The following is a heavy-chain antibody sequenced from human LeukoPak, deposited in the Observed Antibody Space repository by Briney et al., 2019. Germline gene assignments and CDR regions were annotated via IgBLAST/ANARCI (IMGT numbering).Heavy chain of an antibody. CDR1: GFTFSSYS. J-gene: IGHJ5*02. Sequence: GGSLRLSCAASGFTFSSYSMNWVRQAPGKGPEWVSSISSSSSYIYYADSVKGRFTISRDNAKNSLYLQMNSLRAEDTAVYYCARDRVQDGGYDRGSFDPWGQGTLVTVSS. V-gene: IGHV3-21*01. CDR3: ARDRVQDGGYDRGSFDP. CDR2: ISSSSSYI. D-gene: IGHD5-12*01.